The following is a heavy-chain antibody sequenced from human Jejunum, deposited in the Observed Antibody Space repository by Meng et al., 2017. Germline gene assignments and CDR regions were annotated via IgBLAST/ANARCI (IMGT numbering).Heavy chain of an antibody. CDR1: GFSLSTSGVG. Sequence: ITLKDSGPTLVKPTQTLTLTCTFSGFSLSTSGVGVGWIRQPPGKALECLALIYWDDDKRYNPSLKNRLTITKDTSRNQVVLTMTNMDPVDTATYYCAHRLAYSSNYNVGWFDPWGQGTLVTVSS. D-gene: IGHD4-11*01. CDR2: IYWDDDK. CDR3: AHRLAYSSNYNVGWFDP. V-gene: IGHV2-5*02. J-gene: IGHJ5*02.